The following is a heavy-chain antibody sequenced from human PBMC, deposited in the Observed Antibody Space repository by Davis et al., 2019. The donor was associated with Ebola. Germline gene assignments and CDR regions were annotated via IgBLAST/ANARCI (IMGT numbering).Heavy chain of an antibody. CDR2: IKEDGSEK. Sequence: GGSLRLSCAASGFIFNSYWMSWVRQAPGKGPEWVANIKEDGSEKHYVDSVKGRFTISRDNAKNTLYLQMNSLRAEDTAVYYCTNKGDHDGSGYPDLRYWGQGTLVTVSS. D-gene: IGHD3-22*01. V-gene: IGHV3-7*03. CDR1: GFIFNSYW. J-gene: IGHJ4*02. CDR3: TNKGDHDGSGYPDLRY.